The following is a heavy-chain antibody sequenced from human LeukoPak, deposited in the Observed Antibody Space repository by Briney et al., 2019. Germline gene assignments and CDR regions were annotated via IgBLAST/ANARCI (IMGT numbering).Heavy chain of an antibody. J-gene: IGHJ6*02. Sequence: GGSLRLSCAASGFTVSSNYMSWVRQAPGKGLEWVSVIYSGGTTYYADSVKGRFTISRDNSKNTMYLQMNSLRAEDTAVYYCARGHPRDPRGYYNGMDVWGQGTTVTVSS. D-gene: IGHD1-26*01. CDR2: IYSGGTT. V-gene: IGHV3-53*01. CDR3: ARGHPRDPRGYYNGMDV. CDR1: GFTVSSNY.